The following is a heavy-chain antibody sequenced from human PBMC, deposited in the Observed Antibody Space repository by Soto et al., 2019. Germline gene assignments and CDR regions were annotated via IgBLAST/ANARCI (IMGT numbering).Heavy chain of an antibody. V-gene: IGHV4-4*02. CDR3: ARAGLWFGELLPYYFDY. D-gene: IGHD3-10*01. J-gene: IGHJ4*02. CDR2: IYHSGST. Sequence: QVQLQESGPGLVKPSGTLSLTCAVSGGSISSSNWWSWVRQPPGKGLEWIGEIYHSGSTNYNPSLKSRVTISADKSKNQFSLKLSSVTAADTAVYYCARAGLWFGELLPYYFDYWGQGTLVTVSS. CDR1: GGSISSSNW.